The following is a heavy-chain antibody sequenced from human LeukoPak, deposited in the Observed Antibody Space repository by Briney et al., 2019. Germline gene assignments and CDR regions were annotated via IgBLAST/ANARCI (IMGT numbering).Heavy chain of an antibody. J-gene: IGHJ3*02. Sequence: GGSLRLSCAASEFTFSTYSMNWVRQAPGKGLEWVSSISSSSSYIYYADSVKGRFTISRDNAKNSLYLQMNSLRAEDTAVYYCAREDRDDAFDIWGQGTMVTVSS. V-gene: IGHV3-21*01. CDR1: EFTFSTYS. D-gene: IGHD2-21*02. CDR2: ISSSSSYI. CDR3: AREDRDDAFDI.